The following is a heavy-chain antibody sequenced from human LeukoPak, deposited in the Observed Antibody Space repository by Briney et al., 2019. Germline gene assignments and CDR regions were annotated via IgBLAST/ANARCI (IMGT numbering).Heavy chain of an antibody. D-gene: IGHD2-15*01. CDR3: TTAPVVAATFYFDY. V-gene: IGHV3-15*01. J-gene: IGHJ4*02. CDR1: GFTFSNAW. CDR2: IKSKTDGGTT. Sequence: PGGSLRLSCAASGFTFSNAWMSWVRQAPGKGLEWVGRIKSKTDGGTTDYAAPVNGRFTISRDDSKNTLYLQMNSLKTEDTAVYYCTTAPVVAATFYFDYWGQGTLVTVSS.